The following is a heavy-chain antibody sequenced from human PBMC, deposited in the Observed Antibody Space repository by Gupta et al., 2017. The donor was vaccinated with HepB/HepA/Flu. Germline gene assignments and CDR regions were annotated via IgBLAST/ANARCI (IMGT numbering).Heavy chain of an antibody. Sequence: QVQLQESGPGLVKPSETLSLTCTVSGGSITSYYWSWIRQPLGKGLEWIGYIYYSGSTNYNPSLKSRVTISVDTSKNQFSLKLNSVTAADTAVYYCARADRTYYYDSSGYYKYNWFDPWGQGTLVTVSS. J-gene: IGHJ5*02. CDR1: GGSITSYY. CDR2: IYYSGST. CDR3: ARADRTYYYDSSGYYKYNWFDP. D-gene: IGHD3-22*01. V-gene: IGHV4-59*01.